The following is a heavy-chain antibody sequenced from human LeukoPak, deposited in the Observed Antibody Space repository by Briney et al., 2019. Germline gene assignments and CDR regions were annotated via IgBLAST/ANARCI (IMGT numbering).Heavy chain of an antibody. D-gene: IGHD3-16*01. CDR3: AGREGFADSRNWFDP. Sequence: GESLKISCKGSGNSATFKWIAWVRQMPGKGLEWMGIIYSGDSDTRYSPSFQGQVTISVDKSIYTAYLQWNSLKASDTAMYYCAGREGFADSRNWFDPWGQGTLVTVSS. V-gene: IGHV5-51*01. J-gene: IGHJ5*02. CDR2: IYSGDSDT. CDR1: GNSATFKW.